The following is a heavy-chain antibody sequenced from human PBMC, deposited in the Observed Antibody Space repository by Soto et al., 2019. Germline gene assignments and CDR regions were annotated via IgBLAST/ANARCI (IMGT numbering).Heavy chain of an antibody. CDR1: GGSISSYY. J-gene: IGHJ4*02. CDR3: ARSDYIAGGRLFDY. CDR2: IYYSGST. D-gene: IGHD4-4*01. Sequence: KASETLSLTCTVSGGSISSYYWSWIRQPPGKGLEWIGYIYYSGSTNYNPSLKSRVTISVDTSKNQFSLKLSSVTAADTAVYYCARSDYIAGGRLFDYWGQGTQVTVSS. V-gene: IGHV4-59*01.